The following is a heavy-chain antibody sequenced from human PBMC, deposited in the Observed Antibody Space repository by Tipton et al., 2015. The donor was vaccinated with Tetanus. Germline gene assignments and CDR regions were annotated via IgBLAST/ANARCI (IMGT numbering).Heavy chain of an antibody. D-gene: IGHD2-2*01. V-gene: IGHV4-4*07. CDR2: VSSSGNS. CDR1: GGSVGSYY. J-gene: IGHJ5*02. Sequence: TLSLTCTVSGGSVGSYYWTWFRQPPGKRLEWIGFVSSSGNSNYSPSLTGRVSMSLDTSKQQFSLSLTSATAADTAVYYCARGWSECSSWSCYPLVSWGQGPLVPGSS. CDR3: ARGWSECSSWSCYPLVS.